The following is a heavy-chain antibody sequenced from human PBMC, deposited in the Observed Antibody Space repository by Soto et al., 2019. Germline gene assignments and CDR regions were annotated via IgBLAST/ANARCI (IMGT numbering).Heavy chain of an antibody. V-gene: IGHV3-23*01. D-gene: IGHD1-26*01. CDR1: GFIFENFG. J-gene: IGHJ5*02. CDR2: ISGSGFKK. Sequence: GGSLRLSCAASGFIFENFGMSWVRQAPGKGLEWISSISGSGFKKYYADSVKGRFTISRDNSKSTVYLELNNLSAEDTAVYHCAKNEGVQLVPLATVDWFDPWGQGSVVTVSS. CDR3: AKNEGVQLVPLATVDWFDP.